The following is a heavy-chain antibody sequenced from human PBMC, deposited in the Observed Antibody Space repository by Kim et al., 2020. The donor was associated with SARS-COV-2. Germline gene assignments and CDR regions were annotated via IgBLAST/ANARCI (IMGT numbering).Heavy chain of an antibody. CDR2: ISAYNGNT. Sequence: ASVKVSCKASGYTFTSYGISWVRQAPGQGLEWMGWISAYNGNTNYAQKLQGRVTMTTDTSTSTAYMELRSLRSDDTAVYYCARADGDPFYYYGMDVWGQGTTVTVSS. D-gene: IGHD4-17*01. CDR3: ARADGDPFYYYGMDV. CDR1: GYTFTSYG. J-gene: IGHJ6*02. V-gene: IGHV1-18*01.